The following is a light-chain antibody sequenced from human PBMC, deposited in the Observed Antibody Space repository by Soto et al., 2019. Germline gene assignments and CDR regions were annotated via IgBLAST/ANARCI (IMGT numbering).Light chain of an antibody. V-gene: IGKV1-9*01. Sequence: DIQLTQSPSFLSASVGDRVSITCRASQDLTINLAWYQQKPGKAPKLLIYGSSTLQCGVPSRFSGSGSGTEFTLTISSLQPEDFAIYYCQQLYTSPFTFGPGTKVDIK. CDR1: QDLTIN. J-gene: IGKJ3*01. CDR3: QQLYTSPFT. CDR2: GSS.